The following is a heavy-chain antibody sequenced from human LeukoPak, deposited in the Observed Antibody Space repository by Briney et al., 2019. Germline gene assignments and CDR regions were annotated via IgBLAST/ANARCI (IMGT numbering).Heavy chain of an antibody. CDR1: GGSFSGYY. CDR2: INHSGST. V-gene: IGHV4-34*01. Sequence: SETLSLTCAVYGGSFSGYYWSWIRQPPGKGLEWIGEINHSGSTNYNPSLKSRVTISVDTSKNQFSLKLSFVTAADTAVYYCARGAGGWITGLNWFDPWGQGTLVTVSS. J-gene: IGHJ5*02. D-gene: IGHD1-14*01. CDR3: ARGAGGWITGLNWFDP.